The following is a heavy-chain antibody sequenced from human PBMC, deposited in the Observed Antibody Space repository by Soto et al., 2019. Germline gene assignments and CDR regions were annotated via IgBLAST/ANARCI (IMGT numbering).Heavy chain of an antibody. CDR3: AKGSYYDSNGEDAFDI. J-gene: IGHJ3*02. V-gene: IGHV4-30-4*01. CDR2: IYYSGST. Sequence: QVQLQESGPGLVKPSQTLSLTCTVSGGSISSGDYYWSWIRQPPGKGLEWIGYIYYSGSTYYNPSLKSRVTISVDTSKNQFSLKLSSVTAADTAVYYCAKGSYYDSNGEDAFDIWGQGTMVTVSS. D-gene: IGHD3-22*01. CDR1: GGSISSGDYY.